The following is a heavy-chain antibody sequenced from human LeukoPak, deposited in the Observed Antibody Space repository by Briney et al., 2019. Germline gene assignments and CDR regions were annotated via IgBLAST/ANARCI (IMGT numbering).Heavy chain of an antibody. CDR3: ARGGRGMIVAFFQR. V-gene: IGHV4-34*01. CDR1: GFTFSSYS. CDR2: INHSGST. J-gene: IGHJ1*01. Sequence: GSLRLSCAASGFTFSSYSMNWVRQPPGKGLEWIGEINHSGSTNYNPSLKSRVTISVDTSKNQFSLKLSSVTAADTAVYYCARGGRGMIVAFFQRWGQGTLVTVSS. D-gene: IGHD3-22*01.